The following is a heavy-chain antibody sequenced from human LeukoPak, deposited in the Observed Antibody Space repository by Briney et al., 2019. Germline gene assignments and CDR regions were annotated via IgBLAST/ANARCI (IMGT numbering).Heavy chain of an antibody. D-gene: IGHD4-17*01. V-gene: IGHV3-74*01. J-gene: IGHJ6*02. CDR1: GFTFSSYW. CDR2: INSDGSST. CDR3: ARERPYDYGDYGLTYYYYGMDV. Sequence: PGGSLRLSCAASGFTFSSYWMHWVRQAPGKGLVWVSRINSDGSSTSYADSVKGRFTISRDNAKNTLYLQMNSLRAEDSAVYYCARERPYDYGDYGLTYYYYGMDVWGQGTTVTVSS.